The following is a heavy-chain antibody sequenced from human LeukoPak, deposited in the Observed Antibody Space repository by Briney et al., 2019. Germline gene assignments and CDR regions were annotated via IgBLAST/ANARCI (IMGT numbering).Heavy chain of an antibody. D-gene: IGHD6-19*01. CDR1: GXXXXXXY. V-gene: IGHV4-34*01. Sequence: PSETLSLTCAVYGXXXXXXYXXXXXXPXGXXLXXXGEINHSGSTNYNPSLKSRVTISVDTSKNQFSLKLSSVTAADTAVYYCARKGAVAGEGFDYWGQGTLVTVSS. CDR2: INHSGST. J-gene: IGHJ4*02. CDR3: ARKGAVAGEGFDY.